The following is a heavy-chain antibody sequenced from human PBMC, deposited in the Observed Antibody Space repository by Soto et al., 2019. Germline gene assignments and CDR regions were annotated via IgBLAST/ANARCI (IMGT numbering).Heavy chain of an antibody. CDR1: GGPITSYH. CDR2: RSYTGNT. D-gene: IGHD4-17*01. CDR3: ARDMHAGCTHYVDP. J-gene: IGHJ5*02. V-gene: IGHV4-59*01. Sequence: LPCGVSGGPITSYHWRWIVQFPGKCLVWVAYRSYTGNTNYTPSRQSRVTTSLDTSKNQWSRKLTSMPAADTAGYYCARDMHAGCTHYVDPWGQGTLVTVSS.